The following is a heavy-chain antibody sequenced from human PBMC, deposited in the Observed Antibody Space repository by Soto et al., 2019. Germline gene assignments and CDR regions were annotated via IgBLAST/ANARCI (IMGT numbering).Heavy chain of an antibody. J-gene: IGHJ4*02. CDR1: GFTFSSYG. CDR3: AKEVWELLGTYYFDY. Sequence: GGSLRLSCAASGFTFSSYGMHWVRQAPGKGLEWVAVISYDGSNKYYADSVKGRFTISRDNSKNTLYLQMNSLRAEDTAVYYCAKEVWELLGTYYFDYWGQGTLVTVSS. D-gene: IGHD1-26*01. V-gene: IGHV3-30*18. CDR2: ISYDGSNK.